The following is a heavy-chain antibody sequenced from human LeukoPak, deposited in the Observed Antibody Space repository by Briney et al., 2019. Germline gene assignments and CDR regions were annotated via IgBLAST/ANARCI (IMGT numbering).Heavy chain of an antibody. J-gene: IGHJ4*02. CDR3: ARLARILGYCSGGSCYRYYFDY. CDR1: GGSISSYY. V-gene: IGHV4-59*08. Sequence: SETLSLTCTVSGGSISSYYWSWIRQPPGKGLEWIGYIYYSGSTNYNPSLKSRVTISVDTSKNQFSLKLSSVTAADTAVYYCARLARILGYCSGGSCYRYYFDYWGQGTLVTVSS. D-gene: IGHD2-15*01. CDR2: IYYSGST.